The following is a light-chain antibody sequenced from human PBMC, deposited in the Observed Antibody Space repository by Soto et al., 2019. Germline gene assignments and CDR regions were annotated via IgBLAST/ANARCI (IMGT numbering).Light chain of an antibody. CDR2: DVT. CDR1: SSDVGGYTY. CDR3: SSYAGNDIVL. V-gene: IGLV2-8*01. J-gene: IGLJ2*01. Sequence: QSVLTQPPSASGSPGQTVTISCTGTSSDVGGYTYVSWYQQHPGNAPNLLIHDVTERPSGVPDRFSGSRSASTASLTVAGLHAEDEADYYCSSYAGNDIVLFGGGTKLTVL.